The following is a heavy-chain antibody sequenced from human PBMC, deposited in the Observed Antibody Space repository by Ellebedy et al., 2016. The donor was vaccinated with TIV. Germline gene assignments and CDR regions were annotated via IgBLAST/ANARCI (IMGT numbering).Heavy chain of an antibody. CDR2: ISSSSSTI. J-gene: IGHJ4*02. D-gene: IGHD3-10*01. CDR3: ARDLYYYGSGSYYPYYFDY. CDR1: GFTFSSYS. V-gene: IGHV3-48*04. Sequence: GESLKISCAASGFTFSSYSMNWVRQAPGKGLEWVSSISSSSSTIYYADSVKGRFTISRDNAKNSLYLQMNSLRAEDTAVYYCARDLYYYGSGSYYPYYFDYWGQGTLVTVSS.